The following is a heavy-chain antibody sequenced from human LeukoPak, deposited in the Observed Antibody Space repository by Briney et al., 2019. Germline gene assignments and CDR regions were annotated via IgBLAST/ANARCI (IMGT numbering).Heavy chain of an antibody. Sequence: GSLRLSCAASGFTFSNYWMSWVRQAPGKGLGGVANINEDGSEKFYVDSVKGRFTFSRDNAKNSLYLQMNSLRADDTGVYYCARDLDGGSSNYWGQGTLATVSS. V-gene: IGHV3-7*01. CDR3: ARDLDGGSSNY. CDR2: INEDGSEK. CDR1: GFTFSNYW. J-gene: IGHJ4*02. D-gene: IGHD2-15*01.